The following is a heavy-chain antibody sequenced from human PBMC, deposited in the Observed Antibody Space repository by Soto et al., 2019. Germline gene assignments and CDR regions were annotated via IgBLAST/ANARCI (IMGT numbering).Heavy chain of an antibody. J-gene: IGHJ4*02. CDR2: ISYDGNTQ. Sequence: PGGSLRLSCAASGFTFSSYSIHWVRQAPGKGLDWVAVISYDGNTQFYGDSVKGRFIVSRDNSRNTLYLQMNNLRAEDTAVYYCAKVSRPSRISTPDFDYWGQGTLVTVSS. CDR1: GFTFSSYS. V-gene: IGHV3-30-3*01. CDR3: AKVSRPSRISTPDFDY.